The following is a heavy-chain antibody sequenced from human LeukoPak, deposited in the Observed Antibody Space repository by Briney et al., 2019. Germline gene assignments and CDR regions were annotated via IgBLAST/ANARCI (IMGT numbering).Heavy chain of an antibody. CDR1: GYTFPSYD. D-gene: IGHD2-15*01. Sequence: ASVKVSCKASGYTFPSYDINWVRQATGPGIEWMGWMNPNSGNTGYAQKFQGRVTMTRNTSISTAYMELSSLRSEDTAVYYCARHYCSGGSCYTDYWGQGTLVTVSS. J-gene: IGHJ4*02. CDR2: MNPNSGNT. V-gene: IGHV1-8*01. CDR3: ARHYCSGGSCYTDY.